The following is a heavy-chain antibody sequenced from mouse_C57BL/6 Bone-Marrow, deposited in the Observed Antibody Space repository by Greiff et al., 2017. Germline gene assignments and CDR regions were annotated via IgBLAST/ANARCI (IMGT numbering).Heavy chain of an antibody. Sequence: DVHLVASGGGLVKPGGSLKLSCAASGFTFSSYAMSWVRQTPEKRLEWVATISDGGSYTYYPDNVKGRFTISRDNAKNNLYLQMSHLKSEDTAMYYCARDYYGSSYALAYWGQGTLVTVSA. CDR2: ISDGGSYT. D-gene: IGHD1-1*01. V-gene: IGHV5-4*01. CDR3: ARDYYGSSYALAY. CDR1: GFTFSSYA. J-gene: IGHJ3*01.